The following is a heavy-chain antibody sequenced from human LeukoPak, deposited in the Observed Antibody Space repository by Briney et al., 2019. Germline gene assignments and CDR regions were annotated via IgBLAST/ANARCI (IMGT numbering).Heavy chain of an antibody. Sequence: ASVKVSCKASGYTFTSYYIHWVRQAPGQGLEWMGIIYPGGGSTSYAQKFQGRVTMTRDMSTSTVYVELSSLRSEDTAGYYCARDNDFDYWGQGTLVTVSS. CDR3: ARDNDFDY. CDR2: IYPGGGST. V-gene: IGHV1-46*01. D-gene: IGHD2-8*01. J-gene: IGHJ4*02. CDR1: GYTFTSYY.